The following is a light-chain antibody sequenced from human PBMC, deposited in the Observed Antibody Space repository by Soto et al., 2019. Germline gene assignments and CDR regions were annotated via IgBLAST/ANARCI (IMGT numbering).Light chain of an antibody. V-gene: IGKV3-11*01. CDR2: DAS. J-gene: IGKJ4*01. CDR1: QSVGSF. CDR3: QQRSSWPLT. Sequence: EIVLTQSPATLSLSPGERATLSCRASQSVGSFLAWYQQKPGQAPRLLLYDASNRATGIPARFSGSGSGTDFTLIISSLEPEDFAVDFCQQRSSWPLTFGGGTKVELK.